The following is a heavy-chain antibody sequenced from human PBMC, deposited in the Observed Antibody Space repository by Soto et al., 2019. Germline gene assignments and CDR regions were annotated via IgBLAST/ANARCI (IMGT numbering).Heavy chain of an antibody. J-gene: IGHJ6*02. CDR2: IYHSGST. D-gene: IGHD2-2*01. CDR1: GGSISSSNW. CDR3: ARTDIVVVPAAPNYYYYYGMDV. Sequence: SETLSLTCAVSGGSISSSNWWSWVRQPPGKGLEWIGEIYHSGSTNYNPSLKSRVTISVDKSKNQFSLKLGSVTAADTAVYYCARTDIVVVPAAPNYYYYYGMDVWGQGTTVTVSS. V-gene: IGHV4-4*02.